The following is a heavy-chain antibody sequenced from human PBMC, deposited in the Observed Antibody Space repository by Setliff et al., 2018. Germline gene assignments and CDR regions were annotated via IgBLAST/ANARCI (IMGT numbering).Heavy chain of an antibody. CDR2: VRFDGSYK. CDR1: GFVFGTYG. Sequence: GESLKISCAASGFVFGTYGMHWVRQAPGKGLDWVASVRFDGSYKVYADSVKGRFTISRDNSGNTLFLQMTSLRPEDTGIYYCAKVKKPLIRGSGFDYWGRGTLVTV. D-gene: IGHD2-8*01. J-gene: IGHJ4*02. CDR3: AKVKKPLIRGSGFDY. V-gene: IGHV3-30*02.